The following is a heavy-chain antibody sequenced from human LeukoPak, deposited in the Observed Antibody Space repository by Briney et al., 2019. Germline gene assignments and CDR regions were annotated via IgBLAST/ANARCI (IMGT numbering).Heavy chain of an antibody. J-gene: IGHJ4*02. CDR3: VKGRYYHFWSGYSLFDY. D-gene: IGHD3-3*01. CDR2: ISASCGST. V-gene: IGHV3-23*01. Sequence: GGSLRLSCAASGFTFNYYAMAWVRQGPGKGLEWVSGISASCGSTYHADSVMGRVTVSRDNSKNTLYLQMNSLRAEDKAVYYCVKGRYYHFWSGYSLFDYWGQKTLVTVSS. CDR1: GFTFNYYA.